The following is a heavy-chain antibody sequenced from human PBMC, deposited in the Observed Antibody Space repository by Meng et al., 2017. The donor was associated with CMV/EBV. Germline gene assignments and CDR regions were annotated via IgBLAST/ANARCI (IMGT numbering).Heavy chain of an antibody. V-gene: IGHV3-9*01. Sequence: GGSLRLSCAASGFTFDDYAMHWVRQAPGKGLEWVSGISWNSGSIGYADSVKGRFTISRDNANNSLYLQMNSLRAEDTAVYYCARVGALPTFYGMDVWGQGTTVTVSS. CDR2: ISWNSGSI. CDR1: GFTFDDYA. J-gene: IGHJ6*02. D-gene: IGHD1-1*01. CDR3: ARVGALPTFYGMDV.